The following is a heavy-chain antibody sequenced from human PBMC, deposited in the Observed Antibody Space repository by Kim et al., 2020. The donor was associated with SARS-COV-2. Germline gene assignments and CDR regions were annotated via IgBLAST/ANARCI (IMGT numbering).Heavy chain of an antibody. Sequence: SQTLSLTCAISGDSVSSNTAAWNWIRQSPSRGLEWLGRTYYRSKWYSDYAVSVKSRIIINPDTSKNQCSLQLNSVTPEDTAMYYCTRVIADRGYFDSWGQGTLVTVSS. CDR2: TYYRSKWYS. J-gene: IGHJ4*02. CDR3: TRVIADRGYFDS. CDR1: GDSVSSNTAA. V-gene: IGHV6-1*01. D-gene: IGHD6-6*01.